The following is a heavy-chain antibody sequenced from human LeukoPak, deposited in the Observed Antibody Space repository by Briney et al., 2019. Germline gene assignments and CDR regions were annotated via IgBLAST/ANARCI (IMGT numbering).Heavy chain of an antibody. J-gene: IGHJ4*02. CDR2: ISAYNGNT. CDR3: ATNRSYDGSGSL. D-gene: IGHD3-10*01. Sequence: ASAKVSCKASGYTFTSYGISWVPQAPGQGREWMGWISAYNGNTNSAQNLQGRDTMTTDTSTSTAYMELRSLRSDDTAVYYCATNRSYDGSGSLWGQGTLVTVSS. CDR1: GYTFTSYG. V-gene: IGHV1-18*01.